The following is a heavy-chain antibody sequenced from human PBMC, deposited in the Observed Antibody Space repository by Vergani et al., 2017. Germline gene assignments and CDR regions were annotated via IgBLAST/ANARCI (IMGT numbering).Heavy chain of an antibody. Sequence: EVQLEESGGGLVLPGRSLRLSCVASGFTSAGYAMHWVRQAPGKGLEWVSGISWNSNSIGYADSVKGRFTISRDNAKNSLYLQMNSLRAEDTALSYCAKDLGISSGGGWVDPWGQGTLVTVSS. D-gene: IGHD6-6*01. V-gene: IGHV3-9*02. CDR2: ISWNSNSI. CDR1: GFTSAGYA. CDR3: AKDLGISSGGGWVDP. J-gene: IGHJ5*02.